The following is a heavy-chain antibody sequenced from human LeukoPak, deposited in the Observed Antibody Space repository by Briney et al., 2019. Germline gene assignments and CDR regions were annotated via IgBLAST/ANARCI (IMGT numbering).Heavy chain of an antibody. D-gene: IGHD2-15*01. CDR1: GFTFSSYG. J-gene: IGHJ4*02. Sequence: PGGSLRLSCAASGFTFSSYGMHWVRQAPGKGLEWVAVIWYDGSNKYYADSVKGRFTISRDNSKNTLYLQMNSLRAEDTAVYYCARDHARLIGGFFDYWGQGTLVTVSS. CDR2: IWYDGSNK. V-gene: IGHV3-33*01. CDR3: ARDHARLIGGFFDY.